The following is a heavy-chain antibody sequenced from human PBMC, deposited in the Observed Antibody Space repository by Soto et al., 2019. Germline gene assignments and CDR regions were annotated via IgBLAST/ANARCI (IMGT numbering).Heavy chain of an antibody. CDR2: ISYDGSNQ. Sequence: GALRLSCAASGFTFNIYGMHWVRQAPDKGLEWVALISYDGSNQYYADSVKGRFTISRDNSKNTLFLQMNSLRADDTAVYYCAKDQASGQGSFDSWGQGTLVTVSS. CDR3: AKDQASGQGSFDS. V-gene: IGHV3-30*18. J-gene: IGHJ4*02. CDR1: GFTFNIYG.